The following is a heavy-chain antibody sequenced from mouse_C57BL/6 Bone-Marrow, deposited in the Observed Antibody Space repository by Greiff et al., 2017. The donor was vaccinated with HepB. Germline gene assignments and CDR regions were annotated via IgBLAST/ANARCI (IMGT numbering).Heavy chain of an antibody. V-gene: IGHV1-42*01. CDR1: GYSFTGYY. D-gene: IGHD1-1*01. CDR2: INPSTGGT. J-gene: IGHJ4*01. CDR3: ARRDYYGSVDY. Sequence: VQLQQSGPELVKPGASVKISCKASGYSFTGYYMNWVKQSPEKSLEWIGEINPSTGGTTYNQKFKAKATLTVDKSSSTAYMQLKSLTSEDSAVYYCARRDYYGSVDYWGQGTSVTVSS.